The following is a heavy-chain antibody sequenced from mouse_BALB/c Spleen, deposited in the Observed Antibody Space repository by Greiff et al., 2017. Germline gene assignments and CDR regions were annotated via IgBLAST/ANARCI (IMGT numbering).Heavy chain of an antibody. CDR2: ISSGGST. J-gene: IGHJ2*01. V-gene: IGHV5-6-5*01. D-gene: IGHD1-1*01. CDR3: ARGRVTTVVAYYFDY. Sequence: EVKLVESGGGLVKPGGSLKLSCAASGFTFSSYAMSWVRQTPEKRLEWVASISSGGSTYYPDSVKGRFTTSRDNARNILYLQMSSLRSEDTAMYYCARGRVTTVVAYYFDYWGQGTTLTVSS. CDR1: GFTFSSYA.